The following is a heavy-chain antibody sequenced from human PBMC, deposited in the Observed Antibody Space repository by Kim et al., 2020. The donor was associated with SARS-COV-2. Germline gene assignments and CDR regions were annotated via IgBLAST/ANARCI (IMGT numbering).Heavy chain of an antibody. J-gene: IGHJ6*02. CDR2: IDRGNGNT. CDR3: ARQHQQLGYYYYYGMDV. V-gene: IGHV1-3*01. Sequence: ASVKVSCKASGYTVTTYTMHWVRQAHGQRPEWMGWIDRGNGNTKYSQNLQGRVTITRDTSANTVYMELSSLRSEDTAVYYCARQHQQLGYYYYYGMDVWGQGTTVTVSS. CDR1: GYTVTTYT. D-gene: IGHD6-13*01.